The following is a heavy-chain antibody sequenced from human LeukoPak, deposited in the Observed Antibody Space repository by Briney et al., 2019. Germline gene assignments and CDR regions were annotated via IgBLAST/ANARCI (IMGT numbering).Heavy chain of an antibody. D-gene: IGHD6-13*01. CDR1: GGSISSGGYY. Sequence: PSETLSLTCTVSGGSISSGGYYWSWIRQPPGKGLEWIGYIYYSGSTNYNPSLKSRVTISVDTSKNQFSLKLSSVTAADTAVYYCARVGSSSWKGAFDIWGQGTMVTVSS. CDR3: ARVGSSSWKGAFDI. CDR2: IYYSGST. J-gene: IGHJ3*02. V-gene: IGHV4-61*08.